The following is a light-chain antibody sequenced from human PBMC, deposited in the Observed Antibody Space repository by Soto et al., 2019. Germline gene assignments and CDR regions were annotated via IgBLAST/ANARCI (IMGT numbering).Light chain of an antibody. J-gene: IGKJ1*01. CDR3: QQYSSYPWT. CDR1: QSITTW. V-gene: IGKV1-5*01. CDR2: DAS. Sequence: DIQMTQSPSRLSASVGDRVTITCRASQSITTWLAWYQQRPGKAPQLLIYDASSLESGVPSRFSGSGSGTDFTLTISSLQPDDFATYYCQQYSSYPWTFGQGTKVDIK.